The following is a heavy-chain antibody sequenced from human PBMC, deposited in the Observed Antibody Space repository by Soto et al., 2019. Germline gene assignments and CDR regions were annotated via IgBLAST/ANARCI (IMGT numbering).Heavy chain of an antibody. CDR3: ARDGGYSYGPFDY. CDR1: GFTFSSYS. V-gene: IGHV3-48*01. D-gene: IGHD5-18*01. CDR2: ISSSSSTI. Sequence: EVQLVKSGGGLVQPGGSLRLSCAASGFTFSSYSMNWVRQAPGKGLEWVSYISSSSSTIYYADSVKGRFTISRDNAKNSLYLQMNSLRAEDTAVYYCARDGGYSYGPFDYWGQGTLVTVSS. J-gene: IGHJ4*02.